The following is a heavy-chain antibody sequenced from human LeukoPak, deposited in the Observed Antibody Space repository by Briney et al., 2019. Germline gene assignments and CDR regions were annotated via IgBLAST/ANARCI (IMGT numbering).Heavy chain of an antibody. Sequence: TGGSLRLSCAASGFPFSRYSMNWVRQAPGKGLEWVSYISCSSSTIYYADTVKGRLTISRDNAKNSLYLQMNSLRDEDTAVYYCARESALFDYWGQGTLVTVSS. CDR3: ARESALFDY. V-gene: IGHV3-48*02. CDR2: ISCSSSTI. CDR1: GFPFSRYS. J-gene: IGHJ4*02.